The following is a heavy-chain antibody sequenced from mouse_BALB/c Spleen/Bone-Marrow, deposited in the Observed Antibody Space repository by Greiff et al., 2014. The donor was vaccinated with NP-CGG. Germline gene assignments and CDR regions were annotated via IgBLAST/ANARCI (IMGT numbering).Heavy chain of an antibody. CDR1: GYTFTEYI. J-gene: IGHJ3*01. V-gene: IGHV1-62-2*01. CDR2: FYPGSGSI. CDR3: ARHEDRLRAWFAY. D-gene: IGHD3-2*02. Sequence: VKLMESGAELVKPGASVKLSCKATGYTFTEYIIHWVKQRSGQGLEWIGWFYPGSGSIKYNEKFKDKATLTADKSSSTVYMELSRLTSEDSAVYFCARHEDRLRAWFAYWGQGTLVTVSA.